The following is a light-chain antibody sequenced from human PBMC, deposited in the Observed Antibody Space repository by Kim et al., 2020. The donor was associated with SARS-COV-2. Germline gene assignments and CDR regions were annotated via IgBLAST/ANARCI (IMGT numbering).Light chain of an antibody. CDR1: SSNIGAGYD. V-gene: IGLV1-40*01. J-gene: IGLJ3*02. CDR3: QSYDSSLSGSV. CDR2: GNS. Sequence: QGVTISCTGSSSNIGAGYDVHWYQQLPGTAPKLLIYGNSNRPSGVPDRFSGSKSGTSASLAITGLQAEDEADYYCQSYDSSLSGSVFGGGTHLTVL.